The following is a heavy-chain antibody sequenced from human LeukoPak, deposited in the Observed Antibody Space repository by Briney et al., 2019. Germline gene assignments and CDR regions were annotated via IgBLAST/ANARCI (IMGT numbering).Heavy chain of an antibody. CDR3: VRDKSGYFDY. D-gene: IGHD1-26*01. CDR2: IWYDGSNK. Sequence: GRSLRLSCAASGFTFSSYGMHWVRQAPGKGLEGVAVIWYDGSNKYYGDSVKGRFNIPRDNHKNTLYLKRNTLRAADTAVYNCVRDKSGYFDYWGQGTLVTVSS. V-gene: IGHV3-33*08. CDR1: GFTFSSYG. J-gene: IGHJ4*02.